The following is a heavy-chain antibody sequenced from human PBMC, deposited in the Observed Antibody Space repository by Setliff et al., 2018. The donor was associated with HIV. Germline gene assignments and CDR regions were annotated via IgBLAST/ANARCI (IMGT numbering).Heavy chain of an antibody. J-gene: IGHJ5*02. D-gene: IGHD6-13*01. CDR1: GFTVSSNY. CDR3: ATLRQQLITGWFDP. V-gene: IGHV3-53*01. Sequence: GGSLSLSCAASGFTVSSNYMRWVRQAPGQGLEWVSVIYIGGSTFYTDSVKGQFTISRDNSKNTLYLHMNSMRAEDTDVYYCATLRQQLITGWFDPWGQGTLVTVSS. CDR2: IYIGGST.